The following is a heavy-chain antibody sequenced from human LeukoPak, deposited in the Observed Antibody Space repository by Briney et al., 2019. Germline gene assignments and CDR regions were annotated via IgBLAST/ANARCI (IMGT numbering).Heavy chain of an antibody. J-gene: IGHJ4*02. D-gene: IGHD6-13*01. V-gene: IGHV3-21*01. Sequence: PGGSLRLSCAASGFSFSNYPMSWVRQAPGKGLEWVSSISSSSSYIYYADSVKGRFTISRDNAKNSLYLQMNSLRAEDTAVYYCARDDWQQLVQNDYWGQGTLVTVSS. CDR3: ARDDWQQLVQNDY. CDR1: GFSFSNYP. CDR2: ISSSSSYI.